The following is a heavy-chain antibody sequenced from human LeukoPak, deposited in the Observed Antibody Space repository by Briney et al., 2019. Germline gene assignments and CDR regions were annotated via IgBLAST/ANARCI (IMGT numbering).Heavy chain of an antibody. CDR3: ARDEHCSSTSGYNYYYYYIDV. J-gene: IGHJ6*03. D-gene: IGHD2-2*02. CDR1: GFTFSSYA. CDR2: ISYDGSNK. V-gene: IGHV3-30-3*01. Sequence: PGRSLRLSCAASGFTFSSYAMHWVRQAPGKGLEWVAVISYDGSNKYYADSVKGRFTISRDNSTNTLYLQMNSLRAEDTAVYYCARDEHCSSTSGYNYYYYYIDVWGKGTTVTVSS.